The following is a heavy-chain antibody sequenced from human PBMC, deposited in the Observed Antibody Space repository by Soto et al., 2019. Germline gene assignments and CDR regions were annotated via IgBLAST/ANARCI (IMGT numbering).Heavy chain of an antibody. J-gene: IGHJ4*02. CDR3: ARHLYGWGTPSAF. Sequence: SETLSLTCSVSGGYISSYYWSWIRQPPGKGLEWIGYIYYSGSTNYNPSLKSRVTISVDPSRNQFSLPLSSVTATDTAVYSCARHLYGWGTPSAFGGKGPLVPGSS. V-gene: IGHV4-59*08. CDR2: IYYSGST. D-gene: IGHD3-10*01. CDR1: GGYISSYY.